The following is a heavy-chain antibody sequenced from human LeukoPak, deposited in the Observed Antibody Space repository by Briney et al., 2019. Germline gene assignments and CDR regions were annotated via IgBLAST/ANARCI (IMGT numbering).Heavy chain of an antibody. CDR2: IYYSGST. D-gene: IGHD3-9*01. CDR1: GGSISSHY. CDR3: ASRNDILTGYVFDF. V-gene: IGHV4-59*08. J-gene: IGHJ4*02. Sequence: SETLSLTCTVSGGSISSHYWSWIRQPPGKGLEWIGYIYYSGSTNYNPSLKSRVTISVDTSKNQFSLKLTSVTAADTAVYYCASRNDILTGYVFDFWGQGTLVTVSS.